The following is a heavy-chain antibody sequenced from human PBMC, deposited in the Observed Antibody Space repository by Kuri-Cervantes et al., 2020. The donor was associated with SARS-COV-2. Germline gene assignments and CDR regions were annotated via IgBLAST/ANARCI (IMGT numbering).Heavy chain of an antibody. D-gene: IGHD2-15*01. CDR1: GGSISSSSYY. Sequence: ESLKISCTVSGGSISSSSYYWGWIRQPPGKGLEWIGSIYYSGSTYYNPSLKSRVTISVDTSKNQSSLKLSSVTAADTAVYYCARQSVVASDDWGQGTLVTVSS. J-gene: IGHJ4*02. V-gene: IGHV4-39*01. CDR2: IYYSGST. CDR3: ARQSVVASDD.